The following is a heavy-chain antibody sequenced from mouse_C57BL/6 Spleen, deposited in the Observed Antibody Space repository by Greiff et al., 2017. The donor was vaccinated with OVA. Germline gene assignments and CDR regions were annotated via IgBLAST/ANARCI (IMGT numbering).Heavy chain of an antibody. V-gene: IGHV1-54*01. Sequence: VQLQQSGAELVRPGTSVKVSCKASGYAFTNYLIEWVKQRPGQGLEWIGVINPGSGGTNYNEKFKGKATLTADKSSSTAYMQLSSLTSEDSAVYFCTRGVSPLGGYFDVWGTGTTVTVSS. CDR2: INPGSGGT. CDR1: GYAFTNYL. J-gene: IGHJ1*03. CDR3: TRGVSPLGGYFDV.